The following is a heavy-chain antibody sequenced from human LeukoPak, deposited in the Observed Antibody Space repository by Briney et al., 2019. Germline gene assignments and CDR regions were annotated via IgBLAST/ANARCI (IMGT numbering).Heavy chain of an antibody. CDR2: ISVRSNYI. CDR1: GYTFSSYS. CDR3: VRLRRNSDTSGYYYYYDY. D-gene: IGHD3-22*01. Sequence: GGSLRLSCAASGYTFSSYSINWVRQAPGKGLEWVSSISVRSNYIYYADSVRGRFSISRDYARDSLYLQMNSLRAEDTAVYYCVRLRRNSDTSGYYYYYDYWGQGTLVTVSS. J-gene: IGHJ4*02. V-gene: IGHV3-21*01.